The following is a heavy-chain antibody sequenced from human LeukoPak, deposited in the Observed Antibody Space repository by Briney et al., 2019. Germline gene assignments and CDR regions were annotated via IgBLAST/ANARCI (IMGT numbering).Heavy chain of an antibody. D-gene: IGHD4-11*01. Sequence: GGSLRLSCATSGFTFSHYGMHWVRQAPGKGLEWMAVIWNDGTDKYYGDSVKGRFTISRDNSKNTVYLQMNSLRVEDTAVYYCAKDAQRGFDFSNSLESWGQGTLVTVSS. CDR2: IWNDGTDK. V-gene: IGHV3-33*06. CDR1: GFTFSHYG. CDR3: AKDAQRGFDFSNSLES. J-gene: IGHJ4*02.